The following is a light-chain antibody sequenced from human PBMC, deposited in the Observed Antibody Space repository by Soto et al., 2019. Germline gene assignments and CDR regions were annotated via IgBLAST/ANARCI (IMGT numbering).Light chain of an antibody. CDR3: GTWDRSLTSAVL. CDR2: EDN. CDR1: SSNIQNNY. V-gene: IGLV1-51*02. J-gene: IGLJ2*01. Sequence: QSVLTQPPSVSAAPGQRVTISCSGSSSNIQNNYVSWYQQLPGTAPKLLIYEDNKRPSGIPDRFSGSKSGTSATLGITGLQTGDEAEYYCGTWDRSLTSAVLFGGGTKLTVL.